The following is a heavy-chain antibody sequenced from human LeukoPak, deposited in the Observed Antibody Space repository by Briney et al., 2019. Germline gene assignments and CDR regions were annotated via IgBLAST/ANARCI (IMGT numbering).Heavy chain of an antibody. D-gene: IGHD6-19*01. CDR2: ISGSGGTT. CDR3: AKKTSVAGAYYFDH. Sequence: PGGSLRLSCAASGFTFSSYAMSWVRQAPGRGLEWVSAISGSGGTTYYADSVKGRFTISRDNSKNTVYLQMNSLRAEDTAVYFCAKKTSVAGAYYFDHWGQGTLVTVSS. V-gene: IGHV3-23*01. J-gene: IGHJ4*02. CDR1: GFTFSSYA.